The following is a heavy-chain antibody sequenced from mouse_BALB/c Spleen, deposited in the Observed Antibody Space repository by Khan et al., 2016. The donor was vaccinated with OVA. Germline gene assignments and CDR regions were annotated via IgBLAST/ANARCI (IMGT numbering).Heavy chain of an antibody. CDR2: IWSDGST. CDR1: GFSLTTYG. Sequence: VKLVESGPGLVAPSQSLSITCTVSGFSLTTYGVHWVRQPPGKGLEWLVVIWSDGSTNYNSVLKSRLSISKDNSKGQVYLKMNSLTTDDTAMYYCARWFDGYSSLYAMDYWGQGTSVTVSS. J-gene: IGHJ4*01. V-gene: IGHV2-6*02. D-gene: IGHD2-3*01. CDR3: ARWFDGYSSLYAMDY.